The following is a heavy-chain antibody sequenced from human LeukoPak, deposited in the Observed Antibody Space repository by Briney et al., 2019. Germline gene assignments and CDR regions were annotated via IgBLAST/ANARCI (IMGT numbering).Heavy chain of an antibody. J-gene: IGHJ6*03. CDR1: GGSISTSSYY. D-gene: IGHD3-10*01. CDR3: ARHKMVRGIGYYYMDV. CDR2: IYYNGST. Sequence: SETLSLTCTVSGGSISTSSYYWGWIRQPPGKGLQWIGSIYYNGSTYYNPSLKSRVIISVDTSKNQFSLKLPSVTAADTAVFYCARHKMVRGIGYYYMDVWGKGTTVTISS. V-gene: IGHV4-39*01.